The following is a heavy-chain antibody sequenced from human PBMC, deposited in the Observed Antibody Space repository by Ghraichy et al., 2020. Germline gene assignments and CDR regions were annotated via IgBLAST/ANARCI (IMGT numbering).Heavy chain of an antibody. D-gene: IGHD3-3*01. J-gene: IGHJ3*02. Sequence: GGSLRLSCAASGFSFSNAWMTWVRQAPGKGLEWVGRIKSKTEGETTDYAAPVKGRFTISRDDSENTLYLQMNSLRSEDTALYYCTTPHIKASGVVIIRGSAFDNWGQGTMVTVSS. V-gene: IGHV3-15*01. CDR1: GFSFSNAW. CDR3: TTPHIKASGVVIIRGSAFDN. CDR2: IKSKTEGETT.